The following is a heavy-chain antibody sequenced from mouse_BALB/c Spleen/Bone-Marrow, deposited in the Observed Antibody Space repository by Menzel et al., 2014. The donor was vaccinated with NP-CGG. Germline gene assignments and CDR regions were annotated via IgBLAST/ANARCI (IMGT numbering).Heavy chain of an antibody. CDR1: GYTFTSYW. J-gene: IGHJ2*01. Sequence: QQSGAELVKPGASVKLSCKASGYTFTSYWMHWVKQRPGQGLEWIGEINPSNGRTNYNEKFKSKATLNVDKSSSTAYMQLSSLTSEDSAVYYCARRTTTVVATDYWGQGTTLTVSS. CDR2: INPSNGRT. D-gene: IGHD1-1*01. V-gene: IGHV1S81*02. CDR3: ARRTTTVVATDY.